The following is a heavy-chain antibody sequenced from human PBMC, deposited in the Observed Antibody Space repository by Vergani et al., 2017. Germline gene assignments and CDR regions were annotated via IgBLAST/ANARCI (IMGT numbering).Heavy chain of an antibody. Sequence: QVKLEESGGGVVQPGRSLRLSCAASGFSFGNYAMHWVRQAPGKGLEWVGVISYDGTEKKYADSVNGRFTISRDNSKKMMSLQMNSLRVEDTAVYYCARGRVQSWRLSYFYDMRVWGKGTTVTVSS. CDR1: GFSFGNYA. D-gene: IGHD1-1*01. CDR3: ARGRVQSWRLSYFYDMRV. CDR2: ISYDGTEK. J-gene: IGHJ6*03. V-gene: IGHV3-30-3*01.